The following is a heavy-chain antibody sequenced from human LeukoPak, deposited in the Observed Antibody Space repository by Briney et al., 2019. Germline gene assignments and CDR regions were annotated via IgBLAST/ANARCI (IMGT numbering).Heavy chain of an antibody. V-gene: IGHV3-23*01. Sequence: GGSLRLSCAASGFTFSSYAMSWVRQAPGKGLEWVSAISGSGGSTYYADSVKGRFTISRDNSKNTLYLQMNSLRAEDTAVYYCAKVSSIYGGRWIDYWGQGTLVTVSS. CDR1: GFTFSSYA. D-gene: IGHD4-23*01. CDR2: ISGSGGST. CDR3: AKVSSIYGGRWIDY. J-gene: IGHJ4*02.